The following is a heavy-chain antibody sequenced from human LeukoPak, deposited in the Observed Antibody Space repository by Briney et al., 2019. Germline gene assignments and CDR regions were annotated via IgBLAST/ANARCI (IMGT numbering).Heavy chain of an antibody. V-gene: IGHV4-61*02. D-gene: IGHD3-3*01. CDR3: ARGFYDFWSGYLNWFDP. J-gene: IGHJ5*02. Sequence: PSQTLSLTCTVSGGSISSGSYYWSWIRQPAGKGLEWIGRIYTSGSTNYNPSLKSRVTISVDTSKNQFSLKLSSVAAADTAVYYCARGFYDFWSGYLNWFDPWGQGTLVTVS. CDR2: IYTSGST. CDR1: GGSISSGSYY.